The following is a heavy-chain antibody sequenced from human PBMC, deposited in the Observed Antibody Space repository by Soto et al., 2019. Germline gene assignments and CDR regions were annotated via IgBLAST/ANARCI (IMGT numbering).Heavy chain of an antibody. CDR2: IYYSGST. J-gene: IGHJ4*02. D-gene: IGHD3-16*01. CDR1: GGSISSSSYY. CDR3: AKDVWGSFPAY. Sequence: QLQRQESGPGLVKPSETLSLTCTVSGGSISSSSYYWGWIRQPPGKGLEWIGSIYYSGSTYYNPSLKSRVTISVDTSKNQFSLKMSSVTAADTAVYYCAKDVWGSFPAYWGQGTLVTVSS. V-gene: IGHV4-39*01.